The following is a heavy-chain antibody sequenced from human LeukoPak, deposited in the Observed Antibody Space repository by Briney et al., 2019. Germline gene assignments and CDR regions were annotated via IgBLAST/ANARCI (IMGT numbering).Heavy chain of an antibody. V-gene: IGHV1-8*01. Sequence: ASVKVSCKASGYTFTSYDINWVRQATGQGLEWMGWMNPNSGNTGYAQKFQGRVTMTRNTSISTAYMELSSLRSEDTAVYYCARGIHSSSSSDYYYYYYMDVWGKGTTVTVSS. D-gene: IGHD6-6*01. CDR2: MNPNSGNT. CDR1: GYTFTSYD. CDR3: ARGIHSSSSSDYYYYYYMDV. J-gene: IGHJ6*03.